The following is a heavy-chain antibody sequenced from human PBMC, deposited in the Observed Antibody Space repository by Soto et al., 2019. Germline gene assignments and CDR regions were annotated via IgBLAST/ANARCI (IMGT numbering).Heavy chain of an antibody. J-gene: IGHJ5*02. CDR2: ISAYNGNT. D-gene: IGHD6-13*01. CDR1: GYTFTSYG. V-gene: IGHV1-18*01. Sequence: RASVKVSCKASGYTFTSYGISWVRQAPGQGLEWMGWISAYNGNTNYAQKLQGRVTMTTDTSTSTAYMELRSLRSDDTAVYYCASWQQLRGENWFDPWGQGTLVTVSS. CDR3: ASWQQLRGENWFDP.